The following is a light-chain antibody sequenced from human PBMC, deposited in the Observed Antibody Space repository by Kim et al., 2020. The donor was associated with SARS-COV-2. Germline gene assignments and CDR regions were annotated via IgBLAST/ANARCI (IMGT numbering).Light chain of an antibody. Sequence: DIQMTQSPSTLSASVGDRVTITCRASQSVSSSLGWYQQKPGKAPKLLIYGASRLESGVPSRFSGSGSGTEFTLTINSLQPDDFATYYCQKYISYYTYGQGTKLEIK. CDR1: QSVSSS. J-gene: IGKJ2*01. CDR3: QKYISYYT. CDR2: GAS. V-gene: IGKV1-5*01.